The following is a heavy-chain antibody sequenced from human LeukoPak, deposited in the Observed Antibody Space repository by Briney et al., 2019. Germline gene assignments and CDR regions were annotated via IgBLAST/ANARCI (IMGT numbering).Heavy chain of an antibody. J-gene: IGHJ4*02. CDR2: ITWNSRVK. D-gene: IGHD5-12*01. Sequence: GGSLRLSCAASGFTFDNFAMHWVRQAPGKGLEWVSGITWNSRVKTYTPSVKGRFTISRDKAKNSLDLQMSSLRAEDTALYYCAKVYSSYANGFDYWGQGTLVTVSS. CDR3: AKVYSSYANGFDY. V-gene: IGHV3-9*01. CDR1: GFTFDNFA.